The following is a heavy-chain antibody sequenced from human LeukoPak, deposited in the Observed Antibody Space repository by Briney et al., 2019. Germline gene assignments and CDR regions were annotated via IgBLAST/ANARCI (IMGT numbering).Heavy chain of an antibody. CDR3: AKTPSSGYYFDQ. V-gene: IGHV3-23*01. Sequence: GGSLRLSCAASGFTFSSYAMSWVRQAPGKGLEWVSAISGSGGSTCYADSVKGRFTFSRDNSKNTLYLQMNSLRAEDTAVYYCAKTPSSGYYFDQWGQGTLVTVSS. D-gene: IGHD5-12*01. CDR2: ISGSGGST. J-gene: IGHJ4*02. CDR1: GFTFSSYA.